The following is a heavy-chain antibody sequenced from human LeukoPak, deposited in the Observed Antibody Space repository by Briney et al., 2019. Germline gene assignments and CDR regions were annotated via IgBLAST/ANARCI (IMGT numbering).Heavy chain of an antibody. D-gene: IGHD4-17*01. CDR2: INHSGST. J-gene: IGHJ4*02. CDR1: GGSFSGYY. Sequence: SETLSLTCAVYGGSFSGYYWSWIRQPPGKGLEWIGEINHSGSTNYNPSLKSRVTISVDTSKNQFSLKLSSVTATDTAVYYCARVVFGDYLDYWGQGTLVTVSS. CDR3: ARVVFGDYLDY. V-gene: IGHV4-34*01.